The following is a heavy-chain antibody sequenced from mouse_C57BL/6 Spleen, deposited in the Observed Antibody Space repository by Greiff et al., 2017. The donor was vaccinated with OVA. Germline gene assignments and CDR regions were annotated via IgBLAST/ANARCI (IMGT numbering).Heavy chain of an antibody. Sequence: QVQLQQPGAELVRPGTSVKLSCKASGYTFTSYWMHWVKQRPGQGLEWIGVIDPSDSYTNYNQKFKGKATLTVDKASSTAYMQLISLTSEDSAVYYCALYDGSGYFDYWGQGTTLTVSS. V-gene: IGHV1-59*01. CDR3: ALYDGSGYFDY. D-gene: IGHD1-1*01. CDR1: GYTFTSYW. J-gene: IGHJ2*01. CDR2: IDPSDSYT.